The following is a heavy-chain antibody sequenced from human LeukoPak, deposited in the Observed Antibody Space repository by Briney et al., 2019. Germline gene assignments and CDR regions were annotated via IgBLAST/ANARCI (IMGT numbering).Heavy chain of an antibody. CDR3: TRHCGHGSCFLDAFGI. V-gene: IGHV3-73*01. Sequence: PSGGSLRLSCAASGFTFSGSPMHWVRQASGKGLEWVGRIRSKANNYATAYAASVKGRFTISRDDSKNTAYLQMNSLKTEDTAVYYCTRHCGHGSCFLDAFGIWGQGTMVTVSS. J-gene: IGHJ3*02. D-gene: IGHD2-15*01. CDR2: IRSKANNYAT. CDR1: GFTFSGSP.